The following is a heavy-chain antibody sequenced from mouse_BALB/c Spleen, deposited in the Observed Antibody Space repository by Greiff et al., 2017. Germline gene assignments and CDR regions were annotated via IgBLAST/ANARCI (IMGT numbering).Heavy chain of an antibody. D-gene: IGHD2-3*01. CDR1: GYTFTSYW. J-gene: IGHJ2*01. V-gene: IGHV1-87*01. CDR2: IYPGDGDT. CDR3: AYDAYFDY. Sequence: VQLQQSGAELARPGASVKMSCKASGYTFTSYWMQWVKQRPGQGLEWIGAIYPGDGDTRYTQKFKGKATLTADKSSSTAYMQLSSLASEDSAVYYCAYDAYFDYWGQGTTLTVSS.